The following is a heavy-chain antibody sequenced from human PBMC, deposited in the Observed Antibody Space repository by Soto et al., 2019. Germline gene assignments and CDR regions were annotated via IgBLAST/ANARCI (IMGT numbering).Heavy chain of an antibody. V-gene: IGHV1-18*01. CDR1: GYTFTSYA. Sequence: QVQLVQSGAEVKKPGASVKVSCKASGYTFTSYAISWVQQAPGQGLEWMGWISGYNGNTDNAQKLQGRVNTTTDTYTNTAYMELRSLRSDATAVYYCARDVKRGLNDYWSQGTLVTVSS. CDR3: ARDVKRGLNDY. J-gene: IGHJ4*02. CDR2: ISGYNGNT.